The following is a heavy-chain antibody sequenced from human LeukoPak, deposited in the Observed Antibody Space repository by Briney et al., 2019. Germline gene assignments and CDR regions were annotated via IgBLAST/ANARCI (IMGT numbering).Heavy chain of an antibody. Sequence: PGGSLRLSCAASGFTFSSYGMHWVRQAPGKGLEWVAFIRDDGSNKYYADSVKGRFTISRDNSKNTLYLQMNSLRAEDTAVYYCAKPKGYGDSGAFDIWGQGTMVTVSS. CDR1: GFTFSSYG. J-gene: IGHJ3*02. CDR2: IRDDGSNK. D-gene: IGHD4-17*01. V-gene: IGHV3-30*02. CDR3: AKPKGYGDSGAFDI.